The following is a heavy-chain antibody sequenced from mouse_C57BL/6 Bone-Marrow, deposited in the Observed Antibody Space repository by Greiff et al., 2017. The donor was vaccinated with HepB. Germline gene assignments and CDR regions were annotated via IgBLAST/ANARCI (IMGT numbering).Heavy chain of an antibody. CDR1: GYTFTSYW. CDR3: ARGRNGGFAY. V-gene: IGHV1-69*01. CDR2: IDPSDSYT. J-gene: IGHJ3*01. Sequence: QVQLQQPGAELVMPGASVKLSCKASGYTFTSYWMHWVKQRPGQGLEWIGEIDPSDSYTNYNQKFKGKSTLTVDKSSSTAYMQLSSLTSEDSAVYYCARGRNGGFAYWGQGTLVTVSA.